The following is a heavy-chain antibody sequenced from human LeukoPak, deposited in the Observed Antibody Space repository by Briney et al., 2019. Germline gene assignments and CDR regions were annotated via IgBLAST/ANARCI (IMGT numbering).Heavy chain of an antibody. V-gene: IGHV3-33*01. CDR1: GLTFSSYG. D-gene: IGHD3-22*01. CDR2: IGYDGGET. J-gene: IGHJ4*02. CDR3: ARDFESYYDV. Sequence: GGSLRLSCAASGLTFSSYGMHWVRQAPGKGLEWVAVIGYDGGETYYSASAKGRFTISRDNSKNTLHLQMNSLRAEDTAVYYCARDFESYYDVWGQGTLVTVSS.